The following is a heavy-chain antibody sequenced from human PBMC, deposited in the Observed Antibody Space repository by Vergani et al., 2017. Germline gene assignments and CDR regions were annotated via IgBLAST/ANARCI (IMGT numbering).Heavy chain of an antibody. CDR1: GYSFTSYW. V-gene: IGHV5-51*01. CDR2: IYPGDSDT. Sequence: EVQLVQSGAEVKKPGESLKISCKGSGYSFTSYWIGWVRQMPGKGLEWMGIIYPGDSDTRYSPSFQGQVTISAAKSISTAYLQWSSLKASDTAMYYCARHAKVKYQLGVPGFFLGDQDYWGQGTLVTVSS. D-gene: IGHD2-2*01. J-gene: IGHJ4*02. CDR3: ARHAKVKYQLGVPGFFLGDQDY.